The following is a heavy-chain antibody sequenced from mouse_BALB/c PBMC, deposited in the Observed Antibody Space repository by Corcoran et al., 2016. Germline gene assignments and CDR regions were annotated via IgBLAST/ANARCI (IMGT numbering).Heavy chain of an antibody. V-gene: IGHV9-1*02. Sequence: QIQLVQSGPELKKTGETVQISCKASGYTFTHYRLHWVKQAPGKGFKWMGWINTYTGEPTYADDFKGRFAFSLETSASTAYLQINNLKNEDMATYFCARGGGGYAMDYWGQGTSVTVPS. J-gene: IGHJ4*01. CDR2: INTYTGEP. CDR3: ARGGGGYAMDY. CDR1: GYTFTHYR.